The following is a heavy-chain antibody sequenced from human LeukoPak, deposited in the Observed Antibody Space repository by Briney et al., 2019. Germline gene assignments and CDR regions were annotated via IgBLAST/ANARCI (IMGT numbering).Heavy chain of an antibody. CDR1: GYTFTDYY. CDR3: ARDVYCSSTSCSLTDY. CDR2: INPNSGGT. Sequence: ASVKVSCKASGYTFTDYYMHWVRQAPGQGLEWMGWINPNSGGTNYAQKFQGRVTMTRDTSISTAYMELSRLRSDDTAVYYCARDVYCSSTSCSLTDYWGQGTLVTVSS. J-gene: IGHJ4*02. V-gene: IGHV1-2*02. D-gene: IGHD2-2*01.